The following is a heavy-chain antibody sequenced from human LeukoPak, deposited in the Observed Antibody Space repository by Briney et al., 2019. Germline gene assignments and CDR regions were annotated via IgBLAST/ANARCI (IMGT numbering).Heavy chain of an antibody. Sequence: APVKVSCKASGYTFTSYDINWVRQATGQGLEWMGWMNPNSGNTGYARKFQGRVTMTRNTSISTAYMELSSLRSEDTAVYYCARGLVVPAAIGGYYYGMDVWGQGTTVTVSS. D-gene: IGHD2-2*02. CDR2: MNPNSGNT. J-gene: IGHJ6*02. V-gene: IGHV1-8*01. CDR1: GYTFTSYD. CDR3: ARGLVVPAAIGGYYYGMDV.